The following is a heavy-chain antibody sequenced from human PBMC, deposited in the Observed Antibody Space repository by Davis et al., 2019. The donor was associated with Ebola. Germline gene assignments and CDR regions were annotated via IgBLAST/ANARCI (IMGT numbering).Heavy chain of an antibody. V-gene: IGHV3-21*01. CDR1: GFTFSSYS. D-gene: IGHD6-19*01. CDR3: ARDGNSGRYLGWFDP. Sequence: GGSLRLSCAASGFTFSSYSMNWVRQAPGRGLEWVSSISSSSSYIYYADSVKGRFTISRDNAKNPLYLQMNSLRAEDTAVYYCARDGNSGRYLGWFDPWGQGTLVTVSS. J-gene: IGHJ5*02. CDR2: ISSSSSYI.